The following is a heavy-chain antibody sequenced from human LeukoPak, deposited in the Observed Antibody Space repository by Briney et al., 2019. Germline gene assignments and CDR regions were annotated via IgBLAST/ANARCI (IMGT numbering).Heavy chain of an antibody. D-gene: IGHD6-19*01. J-gene: IGHJ4*02. CDR2: INPSGGST. V-gene: IGHV1-46*01. CDR1: GYTFTSYY. Sequence: ASVKVSCKASGYTFTSYYMHWVRQAPGQGLEWMGIINPSGGSTSYAQKFQGRVTMTRDTSTSTVYMELSSLRSEDTAVYYCARDKKAAVAGYYYFDYWGQGTLVTVSS. CDR3: ARDKKAAVAGYYYFDY.